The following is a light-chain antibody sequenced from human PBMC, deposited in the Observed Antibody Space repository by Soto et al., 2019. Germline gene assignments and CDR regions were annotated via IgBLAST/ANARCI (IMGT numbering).Light chain of an antibody. CDR3: QQYNGYSTWT. Sequence: DIQMTQSPSSLSASVEDTVTITCRASQSVSIWLAWYQKKPGKAPQVLIWDASTLQRGVPSRFSGSGSGTEFTLTISSLQPEDFATYYCQQYNGYSTWTFGQGTKVDIK. V-gene: IGKV1-5*01. CDR1: QSVSIW. J-gene: IGKJ1*01. CDR2: DAS.